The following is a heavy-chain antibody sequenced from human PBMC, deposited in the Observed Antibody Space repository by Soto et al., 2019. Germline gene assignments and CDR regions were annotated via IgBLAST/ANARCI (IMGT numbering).Heavy chain of an antibody. Sequence: SETLSLTCTVSGGSISSGDYYWSWIRQPPGKGLEWIGYIYYSGSTYYNPSLKSRVTISVDTSKNQFSLKLSSVTAADTAVYYCARAPAAKSSQEFDYWGQGTLVTVSS. V-gene: IGHV4-30-4*01. D-gene: IGHD2-2*01. CDR1: GGSISSGDYY. CDR3: ARAPAAKSSQEFDY. J-gene: IGHJ4*02. CDR2: IYYSGST.